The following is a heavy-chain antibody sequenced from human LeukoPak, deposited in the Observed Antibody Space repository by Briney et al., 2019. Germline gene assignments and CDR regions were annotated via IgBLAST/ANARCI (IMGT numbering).Heavy chain of an antibody. CDR2: IYYSGST. Sequence: PSEALSLTCAVYGGSFSGYYWSWIRQPPGKGLEWIGSIYYSGSTYYNPSLKSRVTISVDTSKNQFSLKLSSVTAADTAVYYCARREAFYYYDSSGYPFDYWGQGTLVTVSS. CDR1: GGSFSGYY. CDR3: ARREAFYYYDSSGYPFDY. V-gene: IGHV4-34*01. D-gene: IGHD3-22*01. J-gene: IGHJ4*02.